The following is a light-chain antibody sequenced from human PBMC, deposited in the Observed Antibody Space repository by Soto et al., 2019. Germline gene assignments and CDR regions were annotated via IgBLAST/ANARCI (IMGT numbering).Light chain of an antibody. V-gene: IGLV2-23*02. J-gene: IGLJ1*01. CDR2: EVS. CDR1: SSDVGSYNL. CDR3: CSYAGSSCYV. Sequence: QSVLTQPASVSGSPGQSITISCTGTSSDVGSYNLVSWYQQHPGKAPKLMIYEVSKRPSGVSNRFSGSKSGNTASLTISGLQAEDEAYYYCCSYAGSSCYVFGTGTKLTVL.